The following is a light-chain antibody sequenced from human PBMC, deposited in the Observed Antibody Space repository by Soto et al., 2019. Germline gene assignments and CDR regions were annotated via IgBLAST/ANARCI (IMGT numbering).Light chain of an antibody. CDR1: SSNIGPNT. Sequence: QSVLTQPPSASGTPGQRVTISCSGSSSNIGPNTVNWYQQLAGTAPKLLVYSNDQRPSGVPDRFSGSKSGTSASLAISVLQSEDEADYYCAAWDESLNGPVFGGGTKVTVL. V-gene: IGLV1-44*01. J-gene: IGLJ3*02. CDR2: SND. CDR3: AAWDESLNGPV.